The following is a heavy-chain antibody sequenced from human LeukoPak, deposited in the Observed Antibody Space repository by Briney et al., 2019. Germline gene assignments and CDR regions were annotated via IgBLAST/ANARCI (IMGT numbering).Heavy chain of an antibody. CDR3: ATDRGRRGSYYDFWSGYLGP. CDR2: FDPEDGET. V-gene: IGHV1-24*01. CDR1: GYTLTELS. Sequence: ASVKVSCKVSGYTLTELSMHWVRQAPGKGLEWMGGFDPEDGETFYAQKFQGRVTMTEDTSTDTAYMELSSLRSEDTAVYYCATDRGRRGSYYDFWSGYLGPWGQGTLVTVSS. D-gene: IGHD3-3*01. J-gene: IGHJ5*02.